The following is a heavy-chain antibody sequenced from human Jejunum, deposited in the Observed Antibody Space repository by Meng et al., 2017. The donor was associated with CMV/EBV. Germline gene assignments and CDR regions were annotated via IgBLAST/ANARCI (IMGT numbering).Heavy chain of an antibody. J-gene: IGHJ4*02. CDR3: AREESVGIAVTGTFDY. Sequence: VRLQASGSGLVKPSETLSLTCTVSSDSISSNFWSWIRQPAGKGLEWIGRIYSSGSTFYNPSLKSRVTMSVDTSKNQFSLSLASVTAADTAIYFCAREESVGIAVTGTFDYWGQGILVTVSS. D-gene: IGHD6-19*01. V-gene: IGHV4-4*07. CDR2: IYSSGST. CDR1: SDSISSNF.